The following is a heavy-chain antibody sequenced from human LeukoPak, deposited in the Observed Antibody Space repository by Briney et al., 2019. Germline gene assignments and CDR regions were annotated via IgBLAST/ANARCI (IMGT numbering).Heavy chain of an antibody. CDR2: IRDSGEA. J-gene: IGHJ5*02. CDR3: ARDRAANQDWVEFDP. Sequence: GGSLRLSCAVAGPRVSDYYMSWVRQAHGKGLEWIGLIRDSGEAFYADFARSRFDISRDESENTLYLQMNSLRVEDTAVYFCARDRAANQDWVEFDPWGQGTPVIVSS. D-gene: IGHD3/OR15-3a*01. CDR1: GPRVSDYY. V-gene: IGHV3-66*03.